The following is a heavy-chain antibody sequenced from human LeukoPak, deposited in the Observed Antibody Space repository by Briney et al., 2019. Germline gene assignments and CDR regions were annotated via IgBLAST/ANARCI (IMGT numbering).Heavy chain of an antibody. CDR1: GGSISSYY. J-gene: IGHJ4*02. Sequence: SETLSLTCTVSGGSISSYYWSWIRQPPGKGLEWIGEINHSGSTNYNPSLKSRVTISVDTSKNQFSLKLSSVTAADTAVYYCARGGAYDSSEAEYYFDYWGQGTLVTVSS. V-gene: IGHV4-34*01. D-gene: IGHD3-22*01. CDR2: INHSGST. CDR3: ARGGAYDSSEAEYYFDY.